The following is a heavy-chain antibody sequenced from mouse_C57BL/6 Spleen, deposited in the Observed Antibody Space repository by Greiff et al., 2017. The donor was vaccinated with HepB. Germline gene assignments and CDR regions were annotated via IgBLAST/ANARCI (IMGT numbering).Heavy chain of an antibody. CDR3: ARSIYYDYDGYFDY. CDR1: GYTFTDHT. Sequence: VKLQESDAELVKPGASVKISCKVSGYTFTDHTIHWMKQRPEQGLEWIGYIYPRDGSTKYNEKFKGKATLTADKSSSTAYMQINSLTSEDSAVYFCARSIYYDYDGYFDYWGQGTTLTVSS. CDR2: IYPRDGST. D-gene: IGHD2-4*01. J-gene: IGHJ2*01. V-gene: IGHV1-78*01.